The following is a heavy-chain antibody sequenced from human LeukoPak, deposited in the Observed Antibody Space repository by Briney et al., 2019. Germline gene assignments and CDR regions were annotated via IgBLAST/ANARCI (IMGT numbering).Heavy chain of an antibody. V-gene: IGHV3-30-3*01. D-gene: IGHD4-11*01. CDR1: GFTFSSYA. CDR3: AKDLVLGPHYSNNWSGGLDV. Sequence: GRSLRLSCAASGFTFSSYAMHWVRQAPGKGLEWVAVISDGGSNKYYADSVKGRFTISRDNSKNTLFLQMNSLRAEDTAVYYCAKDLVLGPHYSNNWSGGLDVWGQGTTVTVSS. J-gene: IGHJ6*02. CDR2: ISDGGSNK.